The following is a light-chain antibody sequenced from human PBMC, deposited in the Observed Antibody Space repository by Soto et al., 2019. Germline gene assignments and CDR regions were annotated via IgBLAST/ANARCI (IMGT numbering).Light chain of an antibody. Sequence: EIVLTQSPGALSLSPGERATLSCRASQTVSSSYLAWYQQKPGQAPRLLISGASRRATGIPDRFSGAGSGTDFTLTISRLEPEDFALYYCQQHDILPITFGQGTRLEIK. CDR3: QQHDILPIT. J-gene: IGKJ5*01. CDR2: GAS. V-gene: IGKV3-20*01. CDR1: QTVSSSY.